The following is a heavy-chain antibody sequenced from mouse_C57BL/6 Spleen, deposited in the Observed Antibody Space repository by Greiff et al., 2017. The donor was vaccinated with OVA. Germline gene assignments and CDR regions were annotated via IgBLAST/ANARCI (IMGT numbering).Heavy chain of an antibody. J-gene: IGHJ4*01. CDR1: GYAFSSSW. CDR3: ARSGFYDYYGSSYSYYAMDY. V-gene: IGHV1-82*01. D-gene: IGHD1-1*01. CDR2: IYPGDGDT. Sequence: VKLMESGPELVKPGASVKISCKASGYAFSSSWMNWVKQRPGKGLEWIGRIYPGDGDTNYNGKFKGKATLTADKSSSTAYMQLSSLTSEDSAVYFCARSGFYDYYGSSYSYYAMDYWGQGTSVTVSS.